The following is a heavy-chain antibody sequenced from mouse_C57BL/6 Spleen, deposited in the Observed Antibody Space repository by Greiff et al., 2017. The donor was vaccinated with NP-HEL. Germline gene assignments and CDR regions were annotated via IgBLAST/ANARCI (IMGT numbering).Heavy chain of an antibody. CDR3: ATLRRGFAY. Sequence: VKLMESGPGLVAPSQSLSITCTVSGFSLTSYGVDWVRQCPGKGLEWLGVIWGVGSTNYNSALKSRLSISKDNSKSQVFLKMNSLQTDDTAMYYCATLRRGFAYWGQGTLVTVSA. D-gene: IGHD2-12*01. J-gene: IGHJ3*01. CDR1: GFSLTSYG. V-gene: IGHV2-6*01. CDR2: IWGVGST.